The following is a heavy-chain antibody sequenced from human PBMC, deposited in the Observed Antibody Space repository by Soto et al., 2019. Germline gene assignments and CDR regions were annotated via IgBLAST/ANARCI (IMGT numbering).Heavy chain of an antibody. Sequence: SVQVSCKASGGTFSKYAFSWVRQAPGQGLEWLGGTIPMFGTPNYAQKFQGRVAISADESTATVYMELSSLRSEDTAVYFCARPLRDRNYYYGMDVWGQGTTVTVYS. CDR1: GGTFSKYA. V-gene: IGHV1-69*13. J-gene: IGHJ6*02. CDR2: TIPMFGTP. D-gene: IGHD3-22*01. CDR3: ARPLRDRNYYYGMDV.